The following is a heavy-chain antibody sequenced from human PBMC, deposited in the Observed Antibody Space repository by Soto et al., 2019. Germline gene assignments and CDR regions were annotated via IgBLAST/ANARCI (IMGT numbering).Heavy chain of an antibody. J-gene: IGHJ4*02. V-gene: IGHV1-8*01. D-gene: IGHD2-2*01. CDR3: ARSHPRYCSSTSCYAVDY. Sequence: GASVKVSCKASGHTFTNLDINWVRQATGQGLEWMGWMNPNSDTGYAQKFQGRVTMTRDTSTSTAYMELSSLRSDDTAVYYCARSHPRYCSSTSCYAVDYWGQGTLVTVSS. CDR1: GHTFTNLD. CDR2: MNPNSDT.